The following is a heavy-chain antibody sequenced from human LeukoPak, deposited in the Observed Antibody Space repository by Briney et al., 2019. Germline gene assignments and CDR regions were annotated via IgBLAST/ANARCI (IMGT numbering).Heavy chain of an antibody. J-gene: IGHJ4*02. D-gene: IGHD6-6*01. CDR3: ARLGKKLPKYYFDY. CDR2: IYYSGST. Sequence: SETLSLTCTVSGGSISSSSYYWGWIRQPPGKGLEWIGSIYYSGSTYYNPSLKSRVTISVDTSKNQFSLKLSSVTAADTAVYYCARLGKKLPKYYFDYWGQGTLVTVPS. V-gene: IGHV4-39*01. CDR1: GGSISSSSYY.